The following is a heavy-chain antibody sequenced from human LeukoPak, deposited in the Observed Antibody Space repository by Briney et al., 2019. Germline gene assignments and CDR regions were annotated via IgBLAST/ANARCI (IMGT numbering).Heavy chain of an antibody. CDR3: AKDRWELPPVLIFDY. J-gene: IGHJ4*02. CDR2: ISGSGGST. Sequence: GGSLRLSCAASGFTFSSYAMSWVRQAPGKGLEWVSAISGSGGSTYYADFVKGRFTISRDSSKNTLYLQMNSLRAEDTAVYYCAKDRWELPPVLIFDYWGQGTLVTVSS. V-gene: IGHV3-23*01. CDR1: GFTFSSYA. D-gene: IGHD1-26*01.